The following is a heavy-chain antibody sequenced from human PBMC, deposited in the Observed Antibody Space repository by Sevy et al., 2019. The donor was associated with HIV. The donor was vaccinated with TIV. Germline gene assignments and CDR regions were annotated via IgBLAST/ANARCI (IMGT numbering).Heavy chain of an antibody. Sequence: GGSLRLSCAASGFTFSSYAMSWVRQAPGKGLEWVSAISGSGGSTYYADSVKGRFTISRDNSKNTQYLQMNSLRAEDTAVYYCAKGSDYDSSGYQYWYFDLWGRGTLVTVSS. CDR3: AKGSDYDSSGYQYWYFDL. CDR1: GFTFSSYA. V-gene: IGHV3-23*01. CDR2: ISGSGGST. J-gene: IGHJ2*01. D-gene: IGHD3-22*01.